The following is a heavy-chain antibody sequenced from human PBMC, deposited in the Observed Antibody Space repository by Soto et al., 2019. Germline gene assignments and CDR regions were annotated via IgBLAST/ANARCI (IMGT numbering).Heavy chain of an antibody. Sequence: QVQLVLCGAEVRKPGASVKVSCKASGYTFSTSGMSWLRQAPGQGLEWMGWISTYNGDTNDAPKFQDRVTMTSDTSTSTVYMELRSLRSDDTAVYYCARAGAAPYYYYGMDVWGQGTRVTVSS. J-gene: IGHJ6*02. D-gene: IGHD2-15*01. CDR1: GYTFSTSG. CDR2: ISTYNGDT. CDR3: ARAGAAPYYYYGMDV. V-gene: IGHV1-18*01.